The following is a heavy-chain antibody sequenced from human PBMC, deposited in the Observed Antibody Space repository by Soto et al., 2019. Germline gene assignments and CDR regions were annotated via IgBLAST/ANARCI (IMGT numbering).Heavy chain of an antibody. CDR3: ARSRYCSGGSCYSKFDP. D-gene: IGHD2-15*01. V-gene: IGHV4-30-2*01. CDR1: GGSISSGGYS. Sequence: SETLSLTCVVSGGSISSGGYSWSWIRQPPGKGLEWIGYIYHSGSTYYNPSLKSRVTISVDRSKNQFSLKLSSVTAADTAVYYCARSRYCSGGSCYSKFDPWGQGTLVTVLL. CDR2: IYHSGST. J-gene: IGHJ5*02.